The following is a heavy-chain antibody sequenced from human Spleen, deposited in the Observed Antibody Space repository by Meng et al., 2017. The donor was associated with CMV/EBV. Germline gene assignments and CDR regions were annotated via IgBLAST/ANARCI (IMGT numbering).Heavy chain of an antibody. D-gene: IGHD1-7*01. CDR2: ISSSSTYI. J-gene: IGHJ4*02. CDR3: ARDVSSGNYVDYYFDS. V-gene: IGHV3-21*01. Sequence: GESLKISCAASGFTVSSNYMSWVRQAPGKGLEWVSSISSSSTYIDYADSVKGRFTISRDNAKNSLYLQMNSLRAEDTALYYCARDVSSGNYVDYYFDSWGQGTLVTVSS. CDR1: GFTVSSNY.